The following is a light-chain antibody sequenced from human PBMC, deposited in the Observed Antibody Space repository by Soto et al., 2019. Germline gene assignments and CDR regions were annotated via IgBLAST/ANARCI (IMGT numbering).Light chain of an antibody. J-gene: IGKJ2*01. Sequence: EIVLTQSPGTLSLSPGERATHSCRASQSVSGSYLAWYQQKPGQAPRLLIYGASSRATGIPDRFSGSGSGTDFTLTISRLEPEDFAVYYCQQYGSSHTFGQGTKLEIK. CDR3: QQYGSSHT. V-gene: IGKV3-20*01. CDR2: GAS. CDR1: QSVSGSY.